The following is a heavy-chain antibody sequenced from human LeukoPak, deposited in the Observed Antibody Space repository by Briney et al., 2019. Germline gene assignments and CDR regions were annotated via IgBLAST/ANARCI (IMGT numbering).Heavy chain of an antibody. V-gene: IGHV1-8*01. CDR3: PRDYYGSGSYSASDAFDI. Sequence: GASVTVSYKASGYTFTIYDINWVRQATGQGREGRGWMNPNSGNRGYAQKFQGRVTINRKTSKSTAYTEVRRLRSDDTAVYYCPRDYYGSGSYSASDAFDIWGQGTMVTVSS. D-gene: IGHD3-10*01. J-gene: IGHJ3*02. CDR1: GYTFTIYD. CDR2: MNPNSGNR.